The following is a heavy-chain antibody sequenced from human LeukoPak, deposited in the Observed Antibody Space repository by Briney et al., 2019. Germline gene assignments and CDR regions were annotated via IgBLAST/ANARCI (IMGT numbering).Heavy chain of an antibody. CDR3: ERGTSGGYFELYFDY. CDR1: GFTFITYA. D-gene: IGHD3-22*01. V-gene: IGHV3-23*01. J-gene: IGHJ4*02. CDR2: IICIGCYT. Sequence: GGALRLSGAASGFTFITYAMGWVRQAPGKGVEWVSSIICIGCYTYYVGAGKGRFTISRDNSNNTPDRQMNSRRGKATALYECERGTSGGYFELYFDYWGQGTLDTVSS.